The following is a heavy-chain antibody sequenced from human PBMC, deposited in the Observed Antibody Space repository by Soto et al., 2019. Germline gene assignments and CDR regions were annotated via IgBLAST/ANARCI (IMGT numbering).Heavy chain of an antibody. CDR2: ISGSGDTI. V-gene: IGHV3-11*01. Sequence: QVHLVESGGGLVKPGGSLRLSCAASXFTFSDYYMHWIRQAPGKGLEWVSYISGSGDTIHYADSVQGRFTISRDNAKSSLYLQMSSLRAEDTAVYYCARVGCSASCFSDWFDPWGQGTLVTVSS. J-gene: IGHJ5*02. CDR1: XFTFSDYY. D-gene: IGHD2-2*01. CDR3: ARVGCSASCFSDWFDP.